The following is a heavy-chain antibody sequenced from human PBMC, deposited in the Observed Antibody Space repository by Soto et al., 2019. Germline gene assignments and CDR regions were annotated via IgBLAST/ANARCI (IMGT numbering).Heavy chain of an antibody. CDR3: ARDLPDYYDSSGSH. CDR2: IWYSGRT. V-gene: IGHV4-59*11. D-gene: IGHD3-22*01. Sequence: SETLSLTCTVSGGSISTHYWNWIRQPPGKGLEWIGYIWYSGRTNYNSSLKSRVTISLDTSKNQFSLRMSYMTPDDTAVYYCARDLPDYYDSSGSHWGQGTLVTVSS. CDR1: GGSISTHY. J-gene: IGHJ4*02.